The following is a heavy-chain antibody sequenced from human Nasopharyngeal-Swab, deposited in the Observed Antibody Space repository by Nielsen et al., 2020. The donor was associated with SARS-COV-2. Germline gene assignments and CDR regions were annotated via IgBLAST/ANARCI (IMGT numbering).Heavy chain of an antibody. CDR3: ARQPLKWRGSYNWFDP. Sequence: KVSCKGSGYSFTSYWIGWVRQMPGKGLEWMGIIYPGDSDTRYSPSFQGQVTISADKSISTAYLQWSSLKASDTAMYYCARQPLKWRGSYNWFDPWGQGTLVTVSS. CDR2: IYPGDSDT. V-gene: IGHV5-51*01. CDR1: GYSFTSYW. D-gene: IGHD1-26*01. J-gene: IGHJ5*02.